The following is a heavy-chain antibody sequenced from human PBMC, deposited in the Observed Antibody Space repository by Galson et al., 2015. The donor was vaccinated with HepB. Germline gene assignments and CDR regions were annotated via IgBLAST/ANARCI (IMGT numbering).Heavy chain of an antibody. D-gene: IGHD3-22*01. V-gene: IGHV3-21*01. CDR2: ISSSSSYI. J-gene: IGHJ6*02. CDR1: GFTFSSYS. Sequence: SLRLSCAASGFTFSSYSMNWVRQAPGKGLEWVSSISSSSSYIYYADSVKGRFTISRDNAKNSLYLQMNSLRAEDTAVYYCARDSKYYYDSSGYYSYYYYGMDVWGQGTTVTVSS. CDR3: ARDSKYYYDSSGYYSYYYYGMDV.